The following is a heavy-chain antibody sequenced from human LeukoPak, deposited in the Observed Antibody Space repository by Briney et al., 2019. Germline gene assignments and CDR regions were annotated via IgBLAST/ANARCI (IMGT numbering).Heavy chain of an antibody. CDR3: AKAGCSSTSCYTGY. Sequence: PGGSLRLSCAASGFTFSSYAMSWARQAPGKGLEWVSAISGSGGSTYYADSVKGRFTISRDNSKNTLYLQMNSLRAEDTAVYYCAKAGCSSTSCYTGYWGQGTLVTVSS. J-gene: IGHJ4*02. D-gene: IGHD2-2*02. CDR1: GFTFSSYA. CDR2: ISGSGGST. V-gene: IGHV3-23*01.